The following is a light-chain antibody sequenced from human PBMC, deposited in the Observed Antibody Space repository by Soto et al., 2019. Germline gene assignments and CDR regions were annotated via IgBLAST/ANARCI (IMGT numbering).Light chain of an antibody. CDR2: EAS. Sequence: DIQMTQSPSTLSASVGDRVTITCRASQSVRSWLAWYQQKPGKAPNLLIYEASSLESGVPSRFGGSGYGTEFTLTISSLQPDDFATYYCQQYNSYSGAFGQGTKVDIK. J-gene: IGKJ1*01. CDR1: QSVRSW. V-gene: IGKV1-5*03. CDR3: QQYNSYSGA.